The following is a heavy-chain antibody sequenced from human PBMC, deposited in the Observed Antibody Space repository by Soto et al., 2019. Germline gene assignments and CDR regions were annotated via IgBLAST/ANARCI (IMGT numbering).Heavy chain of an antibody. Sequence: SETLSLTCAVYGGSFSGYYWSWIRQPPGKGLEWFGEINHNGSTNYNPSLKSRITIAVDTSKNQFSLKLSSVTAADTAVYYCARGGFTSRGYNGHAQGRWFDSWGQGTLVTVSS. CDR3: ARGGFTSRGYNGHAQGRWFDS. J-gene: IGHJ5*01. CDR1: GGSFSGYY. D-gene: IGHD5-12*01. V-gene: IGHV4-34*01. CDR2: INHNGST.